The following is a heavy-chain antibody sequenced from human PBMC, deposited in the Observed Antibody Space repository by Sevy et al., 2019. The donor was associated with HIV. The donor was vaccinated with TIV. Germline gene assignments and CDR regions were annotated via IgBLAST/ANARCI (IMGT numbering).Heavy chain of an antibody. V-gene: IGHV3-33*01. CDR3: ARGKSARRYCSSTSCYYYYYGMDV. D-gene: IGHD2-2*01. CDR1: GFTFSSYG. CDR2: IWYDGGNK. J-gene: IGHJ6*02. Sequence: GGSLRLSCAASGFTFSSYGMHWVRQAPGKGLEWVAVIWYDGGNKYYADSVKGRFTISRDNSKNTLYLQMNSLRAEDTAVYYCARGKSARRYCSSTSCYYYYYGMDVWGQGTTVTVSS.